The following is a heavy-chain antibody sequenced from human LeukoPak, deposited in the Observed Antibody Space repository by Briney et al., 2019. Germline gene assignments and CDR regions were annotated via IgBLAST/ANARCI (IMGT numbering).Heavy chain of an antibody. Sequence: GGSLRLSCAASGFTFSSYWMYWVRQAPGKGLMWVSRINSDGNNTSYADSVKGRFTISRDNDKNTVYLQMNSLRAEDTAVYYCTRSGLTYGSGSFYTRDYWGQGTLVTVSS. CDR3: TRSGLTYGSGSFYTRDY. CDR2: INSDGNNT. J-gene: IGHJ4*02. V-gene: IGHV3-74*01. CDR1: GFTFSSYW. D-gene: IGHD3-10*01.